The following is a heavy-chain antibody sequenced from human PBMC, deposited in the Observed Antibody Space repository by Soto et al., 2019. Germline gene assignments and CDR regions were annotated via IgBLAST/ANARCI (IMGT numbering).Heavy chain of an antibody. CDR1: GFTFSSYS. CDR2: ISSSSSYI. CDR3: ARDRYEPLYYYYYGMDA. Sequence: EVQLVESGGGLVKPGGSLRLSCAASGFTFSSYSMNWVRQAPGKGLEWVSSISSSSSYIYYADSVKPRFTIARDNAKNSLYLQMNSLRAEDTAVYYRARDRYEPLYYYYYGMDAWGPGSTVTVSS. V-gene: IGHV3-21*01. D-gene: IGHD1-1*01. J-gene: IGHJ6*01.